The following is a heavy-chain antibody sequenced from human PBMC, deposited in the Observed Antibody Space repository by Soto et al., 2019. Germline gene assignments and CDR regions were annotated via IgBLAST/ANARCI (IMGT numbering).Heavy chain of an antibody. V-gene: IGHV4-31*03. CDR1: GDSISRGGYF. CDR3: ARGILRPNHYMDV. D-gene: IGHD1-26*01. Sequence: QVQLEESGPGLVKPSQTLSLTCIVSGDSISRGGYFWTWIRQHPGKGLEWIGYIYDSGSAFYNPSLKSRVTMSVDTSKNQFSLNLRSVTAADTAVFYCARGILRPNHYMDVWGKGTAVAVFS. J-gene: IGHJ6*03. CDR2: IYDSGSA.